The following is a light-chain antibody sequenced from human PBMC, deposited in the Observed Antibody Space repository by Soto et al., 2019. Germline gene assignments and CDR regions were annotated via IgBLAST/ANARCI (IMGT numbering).Light chain of an antibody. CDR2: GAS. Sequence: EIVITQSPPGLPLSHGERATFSCRASQSVSSSYLAWYQQKPGQAPRLLIYGASSRATGIPDRFSGSGSGTDFTLTISRLEPEDFAVYYCQQYGSSWTFGQGTKVDIK. J-gene: IGKJ1*01. V-gene: IGKV3-20*01. CDR3: QQYGSSWT. CDR1: QSVSSSY.